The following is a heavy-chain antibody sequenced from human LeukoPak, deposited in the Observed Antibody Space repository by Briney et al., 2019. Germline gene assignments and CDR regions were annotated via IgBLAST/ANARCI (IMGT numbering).Heavy chain of an antibody. V-gene: IGHV3-48*04. D-gene: IGHD5-18*01. CDR2: ISSSGSTI. CDR3: ARDIQRWAFDI. CDR1: GFTFSSYS. J-gene: IGHJ3*02. Sequence: GGSLRLSCAASGFTFSSYSMNWVRQAPGKGLEWVSYISSSGSTIYYADSVQGRFTFSRDNAENSLYLQMNSLRVEDTAVYYCARDIQRWAFDIWGQGTMVTVSS.